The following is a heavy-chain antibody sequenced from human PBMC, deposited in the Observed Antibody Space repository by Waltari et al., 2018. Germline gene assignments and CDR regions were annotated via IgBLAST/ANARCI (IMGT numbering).Heavy chain of an antibody. CDR2: INPNSGAT. D-gene: IGHD7-27*01. V-gene: IGHV1-2*06. Sequence: QVQMVQSGAEVKKPGASVKVSCKASGYSFTAYYLHWVRQAPGQGLEWMGRINPNSGATTYEQMFQGRVTMTRETSISTAYMEVTGLRSDDTAVYYCARVLSTVQLGIFAYWGQGTVVTVSS. CDR3: ARVLSTVQLGIFAY. J-gene: IGHJ4*02. CDR1: GYSFTAYY.